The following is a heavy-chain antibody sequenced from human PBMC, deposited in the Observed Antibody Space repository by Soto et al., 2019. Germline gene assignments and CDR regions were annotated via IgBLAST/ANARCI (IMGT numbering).Heavy chain of an antibody. D-gene: IGHD2-15*01. V-gene: IGHV3-74*01. CDR1: GFTFSSYW. J-gene: IGHJ5*02. CDR2: INSDGSST. Sequence: EVQLVESGGGLVQPGGSLRLSCAASGFTFSSYWMLWVRQAPGKGLVWVSRINSDGSSTSYADSVKGRFTISRDNAKNTLYLQMNRLRAEDTAVYYCARGVLGYCSGGSCYGHWFDPWGQGTLVTVSS. CDR3: ARGVLGYCSGGSCYGHWFDP.